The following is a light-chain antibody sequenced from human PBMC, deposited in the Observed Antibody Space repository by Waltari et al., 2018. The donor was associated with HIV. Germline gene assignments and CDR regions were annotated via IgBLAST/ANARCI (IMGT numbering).Light chain of an antibody. CDR3: QQYYSYPQA. Sequence: AIRMTQSPSSLSASTGDRVPISCRASQEIGTYLAWYQHKPGKVPELLMYSASTLQSGLPSRFNGSGSGTDFTLTIVCLHSEDFATYYCQQYYSYPQAFGQGTKLEIK. CDR2: SAS. J-gene: IGKJ2*01. CDR1: QEIGTY. V-gene: IGKV1-8*01.